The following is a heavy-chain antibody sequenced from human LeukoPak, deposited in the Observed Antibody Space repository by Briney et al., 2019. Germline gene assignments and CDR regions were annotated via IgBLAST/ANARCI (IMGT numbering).Heavy chain of an antibody. V-gene: IGHV3-53*01. D-gene: IGHD3-9*01. J-gene: IGHJ4*02. CDR2: IYSGGST. CDR1: GFTVSSNY. Sequence: GGSLRLSCAASGFTVSSNYMSWVRQAPGKGLEWVSVIYSGGSTYYADSVKGRFTISRDNSKNTLYLQMISLRAEDTAVYYCARGAGYAYFDYWGQGTLVTVSS. CDR3: ARGAGYAYFDY.